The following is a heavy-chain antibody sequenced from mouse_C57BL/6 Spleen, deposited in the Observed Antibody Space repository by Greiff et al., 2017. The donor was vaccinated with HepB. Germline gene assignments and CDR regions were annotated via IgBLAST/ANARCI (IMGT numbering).Heavy chain of an antibody. V-gene: IGHV1-76*01. CDR1: GYTFTDYY. J-gene: IGHJ4*01. Sequence: QVQLKQSGAELVRPGASVKLSCKASGYTFTDYYINWVKQRPGQGLEWIARIYPGSGNTYYNEKFKGKATLTAEKSSSTAYMQLSSLTSEDSAVYFWAREERLYANSPMDYWGQGTSVTVSS. D-gene: IGHD1-1*01. CDR2: IYPGSGNT. CDR3: AREERLYANSPMDY.